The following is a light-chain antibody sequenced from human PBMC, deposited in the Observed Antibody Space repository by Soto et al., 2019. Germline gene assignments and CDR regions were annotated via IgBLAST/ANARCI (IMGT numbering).Light chain of an antibody. Sequence: QSALPQPASVSGSPGQSITISCTGTSSDVGGYNYVSWYQQHPGKAPKFIMYEVSNRPSGVSNRFSGSKSGNTATLTISGLQAEDEADYYCSSYISSVGYVFGTGTKLNVL. V-gene: IGLV2-14*01. CDR1: SSDVGGYNY. CDR2: EVS. J-gene: IGLJ1*01. CDR3: SSYISSVGYV.